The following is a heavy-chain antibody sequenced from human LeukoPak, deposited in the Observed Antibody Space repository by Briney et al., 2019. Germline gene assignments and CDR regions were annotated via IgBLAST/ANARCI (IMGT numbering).Heavy chain of an antibody. Sequence: ASVKVSCKASGYTFTGYYMHWVRQAPGQGLEWMGWINPNSGGTNYAQKFQGRVTMTWDTSISTAYMELSRLRSDDTAVYYCARAIVDIVATVHFDYWGQGTLVTVSS. J-gene: IGHJ4*02. D-gene: IGHD5-12*01. V-gene: IGHV1-2*02. CDR1: GYTFTGYY. CDR3: ARAIVDIVATVHFDY. CDR2: INPNSGGT.